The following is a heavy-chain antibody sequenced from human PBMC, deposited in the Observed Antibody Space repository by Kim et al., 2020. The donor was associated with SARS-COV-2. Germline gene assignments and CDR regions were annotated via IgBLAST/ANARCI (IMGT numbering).Heavy chain of an antibody. CDR2: IYYSVRT. V-gene: IGHV4-39*07. J-gene: IGHJ6*02. CDR3: ARDEGLDV. Sequence: SETLSLTCTVSGGSISSRSHYWGWIRQSPGKGLEWIASIYYSVRTNYNPSLKSRVTILVDTSKNQFSLKLSSVTAADTAVYYCARDEGLDVWGQGTTVTVSS. CDR1: GGSISSRSHY.